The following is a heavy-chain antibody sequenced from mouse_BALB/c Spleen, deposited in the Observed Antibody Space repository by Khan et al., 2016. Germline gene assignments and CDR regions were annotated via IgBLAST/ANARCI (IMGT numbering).Heavy chain of an antibody. Sequence: EVQLQESGPGLVKPSQSLSLTCTVTDYSITSDYAWNWIRQFPGNKLEWMGYISYSGSTSYNPSLKSRISITRDTSKNQFFLQLNSVTTEDTATYYCARWLAYWGQGTLVTVSA. CDR1: DYSITSDYA. V-gene: IGHV3-2*02. CDR2: ISYSGST. J-gene: IGHJ3*01. CDR3: ARWLAY.